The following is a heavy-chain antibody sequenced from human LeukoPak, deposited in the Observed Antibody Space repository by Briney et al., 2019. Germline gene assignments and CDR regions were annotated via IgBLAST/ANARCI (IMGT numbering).Heavy chain of an antibody. CDR3: ATGASKVTTDFANY. D-gene: IGHD4-17*01. CDR2: IDPSDSYT. V-gene: IGHV5-10-1*01. CDR1: GYSFTNYW. J-gene: IGHJ1*01. Sequence: GQPLTISCKASGYSFTNYWISWVRQMPGKGLEWMGRIDPSDSYTKYSPTFEGHVTIAVDKSITTAFLQWNSLKASDTAMYFCATGASKVTTDFANYWGQGTQVAVSS.